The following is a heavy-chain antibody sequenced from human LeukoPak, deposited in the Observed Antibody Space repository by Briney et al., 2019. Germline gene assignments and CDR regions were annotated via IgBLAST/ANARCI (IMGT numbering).Heavy chain of an antibody. D-gene: IGHD1-26*01. CDR2: ISYDGSNK. V-gene: IGHV3-30*04. Sequence: GRSLRLSCAASGFTFSRFAMHWVRQAPGKGLECVAVISYDGSNKYYADSVKGRFTVSRDNSKSTFYLQMDSLRAEDTAVYYCARHSGTYPDWGQGTLVTVSS. J-gene: IGHJ4*02. CDR3: ARHSGTYPD. CDR1: GFTFSRFA.